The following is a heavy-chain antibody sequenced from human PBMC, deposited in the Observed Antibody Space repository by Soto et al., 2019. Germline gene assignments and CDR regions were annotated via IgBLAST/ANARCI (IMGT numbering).Heavy chain of an antibody. D-gene: IGHD1-26*01. Sequence: SLTLPLTWTVSGGSISNYYWSWIRQPPGKGLEWIGYIYYSGSTNYNPSLKSRVTISVDTSKNQFSLKLSSVTAADTAVYYCARDLTEMHRGGPGLLDYGMDVWGQGTTVTVSS. CDR1: GGSISNYY. CDR2: IYYSGST. J-gene: IGHJ6*02. V-gene: IGHV4-59*01. CDR3: ARDLTEMHRGGPGLLDYGMDV.